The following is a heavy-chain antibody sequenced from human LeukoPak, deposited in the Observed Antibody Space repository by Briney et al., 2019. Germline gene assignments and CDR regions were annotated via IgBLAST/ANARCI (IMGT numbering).Heavy chain of an antibody. J-gene: IGHJ4*02. Sequence: GGSLRLSCAASGFTFGDTWMNWVRQVPGQGLEWVANIKQDGSEKFYVASVKGRFTISRDNGKSTLYLQMNSLRAEDTALYYCATSYDMGWLIGYWGQGTLVTVSS. D-gene: IGHD3/OR15-3a*01. V-gene: IGHV3-7*03. CDR1: GFTFGDTW. CDR3: ATSYDMGWLIGY. CDR2: IKQDGSEK.